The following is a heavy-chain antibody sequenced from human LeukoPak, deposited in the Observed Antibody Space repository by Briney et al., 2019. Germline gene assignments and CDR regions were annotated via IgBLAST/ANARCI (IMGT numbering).Heavy chain of an antibody. J-gene: IGHJ6*02. CDR3: ARVRIGQQLDKYYYYAMDV. D-gene: IGHD6-13*01. CDR1: GYTFTDYY. Sequence: ASVKVSFKASGYTFTDYYVHWVRQAPGQGLEWMGWINPNSGGTNYAQKFQGRVTMTTDTSISTAYMEVSRLRSDDTAVYYCARVRIGQQLDKYYYYAMDVWGQGTTVTVSS. V-gene: IGHV1-2*02. CDR2: INPNSGGT.